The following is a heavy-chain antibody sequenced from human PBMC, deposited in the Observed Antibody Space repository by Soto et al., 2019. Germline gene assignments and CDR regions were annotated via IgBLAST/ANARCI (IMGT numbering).Heavy chain of an antibody. Sequence: QVQLQLWGAGLLKPSETLSLTCAVYGGSFSGYYWNWIRQPPGKGLEWIGEIHHSGSTNYNPSLKSRVTISVDTAKNQFSLKLSSVTAADTAVYYCARGWARRDGYPPYYYYGMDVWGQGTTVTVSS. CDR2: IHHSGST. D-gene: IGHD5-18*01. J-gene: IGHJ6*02. V-gene: IGHV4-34*01. CDR1: GGSFSGYY. CDR3: ARGWARRDGYPPYYYYGMDV.